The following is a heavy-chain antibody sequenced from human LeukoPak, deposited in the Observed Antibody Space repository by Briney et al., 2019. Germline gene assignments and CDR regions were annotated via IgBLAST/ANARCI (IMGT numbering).Heavy chain of an antibody. CDR2: INHSGST. Sequence: SETLSLTCAVYRGPFSGYYWSWIRQPPGKGLEWIGEINHSGSTNYNPSLKSRVPISVDTSKNQFSLKLRSVIAADTAIYSSARESASPGMNWFDPWGQGTLVTVSS. CDR1: RGPFSGYY. CDR3: ARESASPGMNWFDP. J-gene: IGHJ5*02. V-gene: IGHV4-34*01.